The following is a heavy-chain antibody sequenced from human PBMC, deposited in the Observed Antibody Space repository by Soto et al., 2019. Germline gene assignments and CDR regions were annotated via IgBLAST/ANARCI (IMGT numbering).Heavy chain of an antibody. V-gene: IGHV3-21*01. CDR1: GFTFSSYS. J-gene: IGHJ1*01. CDR2: ISSSSSYI. Sequence: EVQLVESGGGLVKPGGSLRLSCAASGFTFSSYSMNWVRQAPGKGLEWVSSISSSSSYIYYADSVKGRFTISRDNAKKSLYLQMNSLRAEDTAVYYSARPPTITFGEQYFQHWGQGTLVTVSS. D-gene: IGHD3-16*01. CDR3: ARPPTITFGEQYFQH.